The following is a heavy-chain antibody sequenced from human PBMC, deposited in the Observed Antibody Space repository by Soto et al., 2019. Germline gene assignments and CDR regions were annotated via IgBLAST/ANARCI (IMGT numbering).Heavy chain of an antibody. V-gene: IGHV1-69*01. CDR2: ILPLFGTA. Sequence: QVQLVQSGAEVKKPGSSVKVSCKASGGTFSSYAISWVRQAPGQGLEWMGGILPLFGTANYAQKFQGRVTITADESTSTAYMELSSLRSEDTAVYYCARALYYYDSRGYYGPYYYGMDVWGQGTTVTVSS. CDR3: ARALYYYDSRGYYGPYYYGMDV. D-gene: IGHD3-22*01. J-gene: IGHJ6*02. CDR1: GGTFSSYA.